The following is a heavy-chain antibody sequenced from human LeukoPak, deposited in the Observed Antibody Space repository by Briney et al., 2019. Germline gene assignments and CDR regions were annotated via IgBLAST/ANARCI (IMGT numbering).Heavy chain of an antibody. Sequence: GGSLRLSCAASEFTFDDYAMRWARQAPGKGLEWVSGISWNSGTIAYADSVKGRFTISRDNAKNSLYLQMNSLRADDTTLYYCASQPSFGHLLSGFHFDYWGQGTLVTVSS. J-gene: IGHJ4*02. CDR2: ISWNSGTI. CDR3: ASQPSFGHLLSGFHFDY. V-gene: IGHV3-9*01. CDR1: EFTFDDYA. D-gene: IGHD3-16*01.